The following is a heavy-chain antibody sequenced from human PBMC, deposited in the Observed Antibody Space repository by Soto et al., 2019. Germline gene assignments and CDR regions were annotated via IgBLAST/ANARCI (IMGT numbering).Heavy chain of an antibody. CDR2: TYYRSKGYY. CDR3: VRLIGNSWLDS. J-gene: IGHJ5*01. V-gene: IGHV6-1*01. D-gene: IGHD3-16*01. Sequence: VQLQQPGPGLVKPSQTLSLTCAISGDSVSSNHATWDWIRQSPSRGLEWLGRTYYRSKGYYDYALSVKSRITINPDTSNNPLSLQLNSVTPDTAVYYCVRLIGNSWLDSWGQGTLVTVSS. CDR1: GDSVSSNHAT.